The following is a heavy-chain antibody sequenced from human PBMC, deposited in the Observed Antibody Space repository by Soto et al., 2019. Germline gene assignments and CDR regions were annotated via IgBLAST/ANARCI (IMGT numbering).Heavy chain of an antibody. CDR1: GFVFSYYV. J-gene: IGHJ6*02. Sequence: GGSLRLSCAASGFVFSYYVMHWGRQAPGKGLEWVALITNDGNNEYYRESVKGRFSISRGRSTNTVDLLMNSLRPEDTGVYYCAKEGPGGGRHFYYAMDVWGQGTTVTVSS. CDR3: AKEGPGGGRHFYYAMDV. CDR2: ITNDGNNE. V-gene: IGHV3-30*02. D-gene: IGHD1-26*01.